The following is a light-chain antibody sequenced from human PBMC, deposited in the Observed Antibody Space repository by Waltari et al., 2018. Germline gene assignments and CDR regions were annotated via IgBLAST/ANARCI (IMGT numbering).Light chain of an antibody. J-gene: IGLJ3*02. CDR2: EDS. CDR3: YSTDSSGNHWV. V-gene: IGLV3-10*01. CDR1: ALPQKY. Sequence: SYELTQPPSVSVSPGQTPRITCSGDALPQKYAYWYQQKSGQAPVLVIYEDSKRPSGIPERFSGSSSGTMATLTISGAQVEDEADYYCYSTDSSGNHWVFGGGTKLTVL.